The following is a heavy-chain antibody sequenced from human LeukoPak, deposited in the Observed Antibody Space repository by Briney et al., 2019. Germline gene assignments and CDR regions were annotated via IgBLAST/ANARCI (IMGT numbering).Heavy chain of an antibody. CDR1: GFTFSSYG. Sequence: GRSLRLSCAASGFTFSSYGMHWVRQAPGKGLEWVAVISYDGSNKYYADSVKGRFTISRDNSKNTLYLQMNSLRAEDTAVYYCAKEGEVPWGGNYYYYYMDVWGKGTTVTVSS. D-gene: IGHD3-10*01. CDR2: ISYDGSNK. CDR3: AKEGEVPWGGNYYYYYMDV. J-gene: IGHJ6*03. V-gene: IGHV3-30*18.